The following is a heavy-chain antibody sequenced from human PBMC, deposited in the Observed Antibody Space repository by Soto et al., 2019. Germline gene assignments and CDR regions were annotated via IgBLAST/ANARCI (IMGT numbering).Heavy chain of an antibody. CDR3: ASCSSTSCNKRNWFDP. V-gene: IGHV1-69*13. CDR1: GGTFSSYA. D-gene: IGHD2-2*02. CDR2: IIPIFGTA. Sequence: ASVKVSCKASGGTFSSYAISWVRQAPGQGLEWMGGIIPIFGTANYAQKFQGRVTITADESTSTAYMELSSLRSEDTAVYYCASCSSTSCNKRNWFDPWGQGTLVTVSS. J-gene: IGHJ5*02.